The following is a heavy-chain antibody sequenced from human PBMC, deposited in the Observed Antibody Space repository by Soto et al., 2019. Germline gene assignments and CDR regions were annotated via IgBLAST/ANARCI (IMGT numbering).Heavy chain of an antibody. CDR1: GGSITSGGYY. J-gene: IGHJ4*02. V-gene: IGHV4-31*03. Sequence: QVQLQESGPGLVKPSETLSLTCTVSGGSITSGGYYWSWIRQHPGKGLEWIGYTYYNGNPYYNPSLKSRVTISADTSKNQFSLKLSSVTAADTAVYFCARYPREAYDPSGYYYPYFDSWGQGTLVTVSS. CDR2: TYYNGNP. D-gene: IGHD3-22*01. CDR3: ARYPREAYDPSGYYYPYFDS.